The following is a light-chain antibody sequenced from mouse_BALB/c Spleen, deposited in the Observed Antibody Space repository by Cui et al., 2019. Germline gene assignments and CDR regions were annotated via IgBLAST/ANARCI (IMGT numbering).Light chain of an antibody. J-gene: IGKJ5*01. CDR2: WAS. V-gene: IGKV6-23*01. CDR1: QDVGTA. Sequence: DIVMTQPHKFMSTSVGDRVSITCKASQDVGTAVAWYQQKPGQSPKLLIYWASTLDTGVPDRFTGSGSGTDFTLTISNVQAEDVADYFCQQYSSYPLTFGAGTKLELK. CDR3: QQYSSYPLT.